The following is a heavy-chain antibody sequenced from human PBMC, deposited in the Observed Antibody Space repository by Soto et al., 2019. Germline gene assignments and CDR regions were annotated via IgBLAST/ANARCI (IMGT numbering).Heavy chain of an antibody. Sequence: EVQLLESGGGLAQPGGSLRLSCAASGFTFSSYAMSWVRQAPGKGLDWVSSISGGGDSTYYVDSVRGRFTISRDNSKKTLYLQMNSLRAEDTAVYYCAKDRWVVAATPLDYWGQGTLVTVSS. CDR2: ISGGGDST. CDR3: AKDRWVVAATPLDY. CDR1: GFTFSSYA. J-gene: IGHJ4*02. D-gene: IGHD2-15*01. V-gene: IGHV3-23*01.